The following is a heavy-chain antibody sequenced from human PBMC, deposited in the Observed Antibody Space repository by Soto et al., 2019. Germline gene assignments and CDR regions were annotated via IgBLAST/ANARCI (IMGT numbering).Heavy chain of an antibody. V-gene: IGHV3-48*04. CDR3: ARYLVIPRAFDI. CDR2: ISSSSSVI. Sequence: LRLSCADYGFTFSTYSMAWVGQAPGKRLDRVSYISSSSSVIYYADSVKGRIAVSRDNAKNSLYLQMHSLRAEDTAVYYCARYLVIPRAFDIWGQGTTVTVSS. CDR1: GFTFSTYS. D-gene: IGHD2-15*01. J-gene: IGHJ3*02.